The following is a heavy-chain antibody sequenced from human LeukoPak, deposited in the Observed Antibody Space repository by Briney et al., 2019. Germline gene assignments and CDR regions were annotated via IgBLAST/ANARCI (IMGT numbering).Heavy chain of an antibody. CDR2: IKQDGSEK. CDR3: ARDRDYGSGSYLY. J-gene: IGHJ4*02. Sequence: RGSLRLSCAASGFTFSSYWMSWVRQAPGKGLEWVANIKQDGSEKYYVDSVKGRFTISRDNAKNSLYLQMNSLRAEDTAVYYCARDRDYGSGSYLYWGQGTLVTVSS. D-gene: IGHD3-10*01. CDR1: GFTFSSYW. V-gene: IGHV3-7*01.